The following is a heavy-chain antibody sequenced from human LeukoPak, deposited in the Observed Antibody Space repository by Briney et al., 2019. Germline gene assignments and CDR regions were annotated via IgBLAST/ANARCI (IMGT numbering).Heavy chain of an antibody. CDR3: AKTRGSYWGYFDY. D-gene: IGHD1-26*01. J-gene: IGHJ4*02. V-gene: IGHV3-9*01. CDR1: GFNFENYA. CDR2: INWNSGRL. Sequence: GRSLRLSCAASGFNFENYAMHWVRQAPGKGLEWVSGINWNSGRLGYVDSVKGRFTISRDNSKNTLYLQMNSLRAEDTAVYYCAKTRGSYWGYFDYWGQGTLVTVSS.